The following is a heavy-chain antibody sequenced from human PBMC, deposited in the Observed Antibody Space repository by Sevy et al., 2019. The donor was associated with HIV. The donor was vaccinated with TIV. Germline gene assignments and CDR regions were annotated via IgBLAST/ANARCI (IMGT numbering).Heavy chain of an antibody. CDR3: ALARYCSGGSCYEFDP. V-gene: IGHV2-5*01. CDR2: IYWNDDK. CDR1: GFSLSTSGVG. J-gene: IGHJ5*02. D-gene: IGHD2-15*01. Sequence: SGPTLVNPTQTLTLTCTFSGFSLSTSGVGVGWIRQPPGKALEWLALIYWNDDKRYSPSLKSRLTITQDTSKNQVVLTMTNMDPVDTATYYCALARYCSGGSCYEFDPWGQGTLVTVSS.